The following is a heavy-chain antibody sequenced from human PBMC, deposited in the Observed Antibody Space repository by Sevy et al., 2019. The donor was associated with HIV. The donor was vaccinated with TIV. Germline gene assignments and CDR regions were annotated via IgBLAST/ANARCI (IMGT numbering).Heavy chain of an antibody. CDR2: IGSSGDVT. CDR3: AKDLSIEVVSAIHHY. J-gene: IGHJ4*02. CDR1: GFTFSTYG. D-gene: IGHD2-21*02. Sequence: GGSLRLSCAASGFTFSTYGMHWVRQAPGKGLEWVSGIGSSGDVTHYADSVKGRFTISRDNSKNKLYLQMNSLRVEDTAVYYCAKDLSIEVVSAIHHYWGQGTLVTVSS. V-gene: IGHV3-23*01.